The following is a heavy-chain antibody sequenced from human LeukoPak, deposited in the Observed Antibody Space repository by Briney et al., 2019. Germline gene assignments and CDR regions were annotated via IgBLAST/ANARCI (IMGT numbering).Heavy chain of an antibody. CDR2: INPSGGST. CDR1: GYTFTSYY. D-gene: IGHD2-15*01. V-gene: IGHV1-46*01. Sequence: ASVKVSCKASGYTFTSYYMHWVRQAPGQGLEWMGIINPSGGSTSYAQKFQGRVTMTRDMSTSTAYMELRSLRSDDTAVYYCARDTVAAATFYYYYYYMDVWGKGTTVTISS. CDR3: ARDTVAAATFYYYYYYMDV. J-gene: IGHJ6*03.